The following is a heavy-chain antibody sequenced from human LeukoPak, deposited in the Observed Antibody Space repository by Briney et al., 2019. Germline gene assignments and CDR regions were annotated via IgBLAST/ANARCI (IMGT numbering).Heavy chain of an antibody. Sequence: GEPLKISCKGSGYSFTSYWIGWVRQMPGKGLEWMGINHTSDSDTRYSPSFLGEITISADKSISTAYLQWSSLKASDTAMYYCARTTNRIAVAGCFQHWGQGTLVTVSS. J-gene: IGHJ1*01. V-gene: IGHV5-51*01. CDR2: NHTSDSDT. CDR1: GYSFTSYW. D-gene: IGHD6-19*01. CDR3: ARTTNRIAVAGCFQH.